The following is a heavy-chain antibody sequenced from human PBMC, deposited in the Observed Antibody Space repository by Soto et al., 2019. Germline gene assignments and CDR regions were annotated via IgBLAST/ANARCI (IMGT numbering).Heavy chain of an antibody. V-gene: IGHV1-46*01. Sequence: QVQLMQSGAEVKKPGASVKVSCKAVGYSFPNYYIHWVRQAPGQGLEWMAMINPSSGSTSYAQRFRGRVTLTRDASTYTWFMELNSLTSEETALYSVARIDFGEGFNGSFDPGGHGTLVTVS. CDR1: GYSFPNYY. D-gene: IGHD4-17*01. J-gene: IGHJ2*01. CDR2: INPSSGST. CDR3: ARIDFGEGFNGSFDP.